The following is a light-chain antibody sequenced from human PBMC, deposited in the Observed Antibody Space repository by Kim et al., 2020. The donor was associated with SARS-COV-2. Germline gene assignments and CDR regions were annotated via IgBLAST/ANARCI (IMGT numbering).Light chain of an antibody. CDR3: QQRRSWRGFT. V-gene: IGKV3-11*01. J-gene: IGKJ3*01. CDR2: GAS. CDR1: QSVGSY. Sequence: EIVLTQSPATLSLSPGERATLSCRASQSVGSYLVWYQQKPGQAPRLLISGASNRATGIPARFSGSGSGTDFTLTISSLEPEDFAVYYCQQRRSWRGFTFGPGTKVDIK.